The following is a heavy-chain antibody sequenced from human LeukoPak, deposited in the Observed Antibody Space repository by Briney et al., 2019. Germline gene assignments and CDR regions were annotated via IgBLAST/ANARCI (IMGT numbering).Heavy chain of an antibody. CDR3: ARDKQGYCSSTSCSIGDNWFDP. V-gene: IGHV3-21*01. D-gene: IGHD2-2*01. Sequence: PGGSLRLSCAASGFTFSSYSMNWVRQAPGKGLEWVSSISSSSSYIYYADSVKGRFTISRDNAKNSLYLQMNSLRAEDTAVYYCARDKQGYCSSTSCSIGDNWFDPWGQGTLVTVSS. CDR1: GFTFSSYS. J-gene: IGHJ5*02. CDR2: ISSSSSYI.